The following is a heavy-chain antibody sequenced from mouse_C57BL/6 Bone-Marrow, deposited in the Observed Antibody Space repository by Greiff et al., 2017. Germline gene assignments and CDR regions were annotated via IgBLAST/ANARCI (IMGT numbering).Heavy chain of an antibody. D-gene: IGHD2-3*01. Sequence: QVQLQQPGAELVKPGASVKLSCKASGYTFTSYWMNWVKQSPGQGLEWIGMIHPNSGSTNYNEKFKSKATLTVDNSSSTAYMQLSSLTSEDSAVYYCARRTSHDPRVDYWGQGTTLTVSS. V-gene: IGHV1-64*01. CDR3: ARRTSHDPRVDY. CDR1: GYTFTSYW. J-gene: IGHJ2*01. CDR2: IHPNSGST.